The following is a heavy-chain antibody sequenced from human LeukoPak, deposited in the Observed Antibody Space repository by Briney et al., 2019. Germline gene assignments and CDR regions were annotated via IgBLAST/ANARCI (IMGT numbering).Heavy chain of an antibody. Sequence: GGSLRLSCSASGFSLSVSDIHWVRQASGKGLEWVARIKTGIESYATAYAASVKGRFTVSRDDSLNTAYLQMNSLKTEDTAIYYCSRRLATTTGPFLWGQGILVTVSS. CDR1: GFSLSVSD. CDR3: SRRLATTTGPFL. D-gene: IGHD5-24*01. CDR2: IKTGIESYAT. J-gene: IGHJ4*02. V-gene: IGHV3-73*01.